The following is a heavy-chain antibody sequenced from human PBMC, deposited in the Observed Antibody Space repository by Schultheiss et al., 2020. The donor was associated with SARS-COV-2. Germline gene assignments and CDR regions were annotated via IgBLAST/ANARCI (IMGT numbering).Heavy chain of an antibody. Sequence: GGSLRLSCAASGFTFSSYSMNWVRQAPGKGLEWVSSISSSSSYIYYADSVKGRFTISRDNSKNTLYLQMNSLRAEDTAVYYCARDLKMGIAAAGGDYWGQGTLVTVSS. D-gene: IGHD6-13*01. V-gene: IGHV3-21*01. CDR3: ARDLKMGIAAAGGDY. J-gene: IGHJ4*02. CDR2: ISSSSSYI. CDR1: GFTFSSYS.